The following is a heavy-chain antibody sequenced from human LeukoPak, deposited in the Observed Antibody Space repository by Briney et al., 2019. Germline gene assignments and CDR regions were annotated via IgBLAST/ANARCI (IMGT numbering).Heavy chain of an antibody. CDR1: GGSISSYY. V-gene: IGHV4-59*01. CDR3: ARTEESGYSYRYFGYYYYMDV. D-gene: IGHD5-18*01. Sequence: SETLSLTCTVSGGSISSYYWSWIRQPPGKGLEWIGYIYYSGSTRYNPSLKSRVTISVDTSKNQFSLKLSSVTAADTAVYYCARTEESGYSYRYFGYYYYMDVWGKGTTVTVSS. CDR2: IYYSGST. J-gene: IGHJ6*03.